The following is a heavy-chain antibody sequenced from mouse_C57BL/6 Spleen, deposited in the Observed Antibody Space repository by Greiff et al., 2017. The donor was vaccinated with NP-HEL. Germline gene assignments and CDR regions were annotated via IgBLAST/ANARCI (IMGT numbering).Heavy chain of an antibody. V-gene: IGHV3-6*01. Sequence: EVQLQESGPGLVKPSQSLSLTCSVTGYSITSGYYWNWIRQFPGNKLEWMGYISYDGSNNYNPSLKNRISITRDTTKNQFFLKLNSVTTEDTATYYCARMGSSRGFDYGGKGTTLTVSS. CDR2: ISYDGSN. CDR3: ARMGSSRGFDY. J-gene: IGHJ2*01. CDR1: GYSITSGYY.